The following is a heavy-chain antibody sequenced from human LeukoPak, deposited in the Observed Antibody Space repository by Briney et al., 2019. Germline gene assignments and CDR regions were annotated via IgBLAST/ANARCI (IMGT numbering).Heavy chain of an antibody. V-gene: IGHV3-20*04. D-gene: IGHD2-2*02. CDR3: ARDLQYCSSTSCYTSDY. CDR2: INWNGGST. J-gene: IGHJ4*02. CDR1: GFTFDVYG. Sequence: GGSLRLSCAASGFTFDVYGMSWVRQAPGKGLEWVSGINWNGGSTGYADSVKGRFTISRDNAKNSLYLQMNSLRAEDTALYYCARDLQYCSSTSCYTSDYWGQGTLVTVSS.